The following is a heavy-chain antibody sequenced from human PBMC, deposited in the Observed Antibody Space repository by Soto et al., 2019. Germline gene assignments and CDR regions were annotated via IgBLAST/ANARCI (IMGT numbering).Heavy chain of an antibody. D-gene: IGHD4-17*01. CDR1: GGSISSSSYY. CDR3: ARRSFYGDYGAFDI. J-gene: IGHJ3*02. V-gene: IGHV4-39*01. CDR2: IYYSGST. Sequence: SETLSLTCTVSGGSISSSSYYWGWIRQPPGKGLEWIGSIYYSGSTYYNPSLKSRVTISVDTSKNQFSLKLSSVTAADTAVYYCARRSFYGDYGAFDIWGQGTMVTVSS.